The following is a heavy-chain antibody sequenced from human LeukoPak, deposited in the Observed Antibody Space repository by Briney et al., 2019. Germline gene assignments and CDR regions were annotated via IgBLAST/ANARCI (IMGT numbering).Heavy chain of an antibody. CDR1: GGSFSSSSYY. J-gene: IGHJ4*02. CDR2: IYYSGST. CDR3: ARVRYSSSWYFFDY. Sequence: SETLSLTCTVSGGSFSSSSYYWGWIRQPPGKGLEWIGSIYYSGSTYYNPSLKSRLTMSVDTSKNQFSLKLNSVTAADTAVFYCARVRYSSSWYFFDYWGQGTLVTVSS. V-gene: IGHV4-39*02. D-gene: IGHD6-13*01.